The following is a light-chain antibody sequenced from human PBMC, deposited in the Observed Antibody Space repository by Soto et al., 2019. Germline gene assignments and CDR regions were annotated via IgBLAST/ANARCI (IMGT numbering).Light chain of an antibody. J-gene: IGLJ1*01. Sequence: QSALTQPASVSGSPGQSITISCTGTSSDVGGYNYVSLYQQHPGKAPKLMIYAVSNRPSGVSNRFSGSKSGNTASLTISGLQAEDEADYYCISYTSSRNYVFGPGTNLTVL. V-gene: IGLV2-14*01. CDR3: ISYTSSRNYV. CDR2: AVS. CDR1: SSDVGGYNY.